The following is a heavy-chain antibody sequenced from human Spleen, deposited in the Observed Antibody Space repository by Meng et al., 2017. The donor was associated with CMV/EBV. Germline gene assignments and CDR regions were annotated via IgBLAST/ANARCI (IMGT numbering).Heavy chain of an antibody. CDR1: RFTFNDFE. CDR2: ISSSGYTI. D-gene: IGHD6-6*01. Sequence: GESLKISCVVSRFTFNDFEMSWVRQAPGKGPEWVSYISSSGYTIHYADSVKGRFTISRDNAKNSLHLQMNSLRAEDTAIYYCVKGSSHDDWGQGTLVTVSS. J-gene: IGHJ4*02. CDR3: VKGSSHDD. V-gene: IGHV3-48*03.